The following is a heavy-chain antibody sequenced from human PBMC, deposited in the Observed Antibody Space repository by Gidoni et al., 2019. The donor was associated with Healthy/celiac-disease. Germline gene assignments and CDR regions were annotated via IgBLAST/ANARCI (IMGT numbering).Heavy chain of an antibody. D-gene: IGHD1-26*01. CDR1: GGSISRYY. CDR2: IYYSGRT. CDR3: ARDSRYSGTEY. V-gene: IGHV4-59*01. Sequence: QVQLQESGPGLVKPSETLSPTCTVPGGSISRYYRSWIRQPPGKGLEWIGYIYYSGRTNYNPSLKSRVTISVDTSKNQFSLMLSSVTAADTAVYYCARDSRYSGTEYWGQGTLVTVSS. J-gene: IGHJ4*02.